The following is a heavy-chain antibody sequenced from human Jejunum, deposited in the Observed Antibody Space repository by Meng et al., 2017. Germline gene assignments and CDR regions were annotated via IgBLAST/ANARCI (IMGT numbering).Heavy chain of an antibody. CDR3: ARNTVGTTTLNY. CDR1: GYTFTNFA. CDR2: INAGNGDS. Sequence: QVRCVQSGAEVKKPGASVKISCETSGYTFTNFAIHWVRQAPGQRLEWMGWINAGNGDSKYSRNFQARVTITRDTSASTAYLELSSLTSEDTAVYYCARNTVGTTTLNYWGQGTLVTVSS. D-gene: IGHD1-26*01. V-gene: IGHV1-3*01. J-gene: IGHJ4*02.